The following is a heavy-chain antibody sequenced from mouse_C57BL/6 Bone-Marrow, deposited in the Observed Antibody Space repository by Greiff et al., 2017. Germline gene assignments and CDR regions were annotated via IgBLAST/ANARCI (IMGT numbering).Heavy chain of an antibody. CDR1: GYTFTSYW. CDR2: IDPNSGGT. Sequence: QVQLQQSGPELVKPGASVKLSCKASGYTFTSYWMHWVKQRPGRGLEWIGRIDPNSGGTKYNEKFKRKATLTVDKPSSTAYMQLSSLTSEDSAVYYCARSPAYYSNHWYFDVWGTGTTVTVSS. D-gene: IGHD2-5*01. J-gene: IGHJ1*03. V-gene: IGHV1-72*01. CDR3: ARSPAYYSNHWYFDV.